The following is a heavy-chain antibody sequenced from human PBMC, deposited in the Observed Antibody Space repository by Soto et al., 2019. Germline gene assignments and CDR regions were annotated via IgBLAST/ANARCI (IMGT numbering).Heavy chain of an antibody. Sequence: ASVKVSCKASGYTFASYYMHWVRQAPGQGLEWMGIINPSGGSTSYAQKFQGRVTMTRDTSTSTVYMELSSLRSEDTAVYYCARVAVGATHDYWGQGTLVTVSS. V-gene: IGHV1-46*01. CDR2: INPSGGST. CDR1: GYTFASYY. D-gene: IGHD1-26*01. J-gene: IGHJ4*02. CDR3: ARVAVGATHDY.